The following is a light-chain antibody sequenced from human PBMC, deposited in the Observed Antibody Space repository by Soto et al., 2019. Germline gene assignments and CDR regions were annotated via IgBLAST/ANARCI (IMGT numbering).Light chain of an antibody. Sequence: AIRMTQSPSSLSASTGDRVTITCRASQDIGSYLAWYQQRPGKAPRLLIYTASTLQTGVPPRFSGSGSGTDFTLTVSYLQSEYFATYYCHQYFIYPQTFGQGTKVDIK. V-gene: IGKV1-8*01. CDR3: HQYFIYPQT. CDR2: TAS. CDR1: QDIGSY. J-gene: IGKJ1*01.